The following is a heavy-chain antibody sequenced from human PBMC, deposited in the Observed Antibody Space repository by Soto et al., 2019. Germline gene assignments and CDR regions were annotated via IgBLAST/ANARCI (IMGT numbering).Heavy chain of an antibody. CDR2: MNPNSGNT. Sequence: GASVKVSCTASGYTFTSHDIKWVRQATGQGLEWMGWMNPNSGNTGYAQKFQGRVTMTRNTSISTAYMELSSLRSEDTAVYYCARWDYGVYARFDYWGQGTLVTVSS. CDR1: GYTFTSHD. J-gene: IGHJ4*02. CDR3: ARWDYGVYARFDY. D-gene: IGHD4-17*01. V-gene: IGHV1-8*01.